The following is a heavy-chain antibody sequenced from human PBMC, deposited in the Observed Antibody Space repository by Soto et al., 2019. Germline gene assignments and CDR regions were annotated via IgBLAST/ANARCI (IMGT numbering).Heavy chain of an antibody. CDR3: AKATPIWFGELLSPYYYYYGMDV. CDR1: GFTFSSYG. V-gene: IGHV3-30*18. D-gene: IGHD3-10*01. J-gene: IGHJ6*02. Sequence: GGSLRLSCAASGFTFSSYGMHWVRQAPGKGLEWVAVISYDGSNKYYADSVKGRFTISRDNSKNTLYLQMNSLRAEDTAVYYCAKATPIWFGELLSPYYYYYGMDVWGQGTTVTVSS. CDR2: ISYDGSNK.